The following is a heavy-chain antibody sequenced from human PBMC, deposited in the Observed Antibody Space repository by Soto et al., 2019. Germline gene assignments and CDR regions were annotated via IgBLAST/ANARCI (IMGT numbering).Heavy chain of an antibody. Sequence: SETLSLTCTVSGGSISSYYWSWIRQPPGKGLEWIGYIYYSGSTNYNPSLKSRVTISVDTSKNQFSLKLSSVTAADTAVYYCARHVFTPTYGGNRLYYFDYWGQGTLVTVSS. CDR2: IYYSGST. D-gene: IGHD2-15*01. CDR1: GGSISSYY. V-gene: IGHV4-59*08. J-gene: IGHJ4*02. CDR3: ARHVFTPTYGGNRLYYFDY.